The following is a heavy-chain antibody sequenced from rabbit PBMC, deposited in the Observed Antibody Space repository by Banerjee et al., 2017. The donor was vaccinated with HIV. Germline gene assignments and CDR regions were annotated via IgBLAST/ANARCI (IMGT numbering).Heavy chain of an antibody. J-gene: IGHJ4*01. CDR3: ARAAGYAGYGFATGFNL. V-gene: IGHV1S40*01. CDR1: GFSFSSSYY. D-gene: IGHD6-1*01. CDR2: IDGGSSGST. Sequence: QSLEESGGDLVKPGASLTLTCTASGFSFSSSYYICWVRQAPGKGLEWIACIDGGSSGSTYYASWAKGRFTISKTSSTTVTLQMTSLTAADTATYFCARAAGYAGYGFATGFNLWGPGTLVTVS.